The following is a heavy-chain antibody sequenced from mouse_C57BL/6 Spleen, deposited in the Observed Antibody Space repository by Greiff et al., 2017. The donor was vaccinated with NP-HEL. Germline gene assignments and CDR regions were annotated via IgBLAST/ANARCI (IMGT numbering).Heavy chain of an antibody. CDR1: GYAFTNYL. V-gene: IGHV1-54*01. CDR2: INPGSGGT. J-gene: IGHJ4*01. Sequence: QVQLQQSGAELVRPGTSVKVSCKASGYAFTNYLIEWVKQRPGQGLEWIGVINPGSGGTNYNEKFKGKATLTADKSSSTAYMQLSSLTSEDSAVYFCARWGGPGAMDYWGQGTSVTVSS. CDR3: ARWGGPGAMDY.